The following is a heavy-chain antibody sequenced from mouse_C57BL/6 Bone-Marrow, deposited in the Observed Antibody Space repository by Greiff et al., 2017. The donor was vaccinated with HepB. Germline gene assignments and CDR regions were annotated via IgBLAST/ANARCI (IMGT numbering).Heavy chain of an antibody. CDR3: ASSMITTDFDY. D-gene: IGHD2-4*01. J-gene: IGHJ2*01. CDR2: IYPRSGNT. V-gene: IGHV1-81*01. CDR1: GYTFTSYG. Sequence: QVQLQQSGAELARPGASVKLSCKASGYTFTSYGISWVKQRTGQGLEWIGEIYPRSGNTYYNEKFKGKATLTADKSSSTAYMELRSLTSEDSAFYFCASSMITTDFDYWGQGTTLTVSS.